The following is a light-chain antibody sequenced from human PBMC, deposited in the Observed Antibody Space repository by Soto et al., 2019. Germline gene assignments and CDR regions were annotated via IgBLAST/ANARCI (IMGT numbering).Light chain of an antibody. CDR2: DAS. V-gene: IGKV1-5*01. CDR1: QSISSW. Sequence: DIRMTQSPSTLSASVGDRVTITCRASQSISSWLAWYQQKPGKAPKLLIYDASSLESGVPSRFSGSGSGTEFTLTISSLQPDDFPPYYCQQYNSYSPYTFGQGTKLEIK. CDR3: QQYNSYSPYT. J-gene: IGKJ2*01.